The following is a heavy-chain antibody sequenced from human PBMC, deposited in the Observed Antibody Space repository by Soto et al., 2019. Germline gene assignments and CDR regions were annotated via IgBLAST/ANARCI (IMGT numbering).Heavy chain of an antibody. J-gene: IGHJ6*02. D-gene: IGHD2-2*01. CDR2: FHYSENT. CDR1: GGSISSGPYS. V-gene: IGHV4-39*01. CDR3: ARLGGYCSSTKCYGYYGMDV. Sequence: PSETLSLTCTVSGGSISSGPYSWGWIRQPPGEGLEWIGTFHYSENTYYNPSLESRVTISVDTSKNQFSLKVSSVTVADTAVYFCARLGGYCSSTKCYGYYGMDVWGQWTTVT.